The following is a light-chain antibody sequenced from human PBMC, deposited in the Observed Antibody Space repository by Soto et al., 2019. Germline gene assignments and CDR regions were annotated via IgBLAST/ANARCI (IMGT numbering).Light chain of an antibody. V-gene: IGLV2-14*01. Sequence: GVSDRFSGSKSDNTASLTISGLQAEDEADYYCSSYTISSTWVFGGGTKLTAL. CDR3: SSYTISSTWV. J-gene: IGLJ3*02.